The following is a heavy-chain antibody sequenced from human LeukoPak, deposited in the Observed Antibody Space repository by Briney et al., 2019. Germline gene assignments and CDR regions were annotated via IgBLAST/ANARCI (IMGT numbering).Heavy chain of an antibody. Sequence: PSETLSLTCTVSGGSISSYYWSWIRQPPGKGLEWIGYIYYSGSTNYNPSLKSRVTISVDTSKNQFSLKLSSVTAADTAVYHCARTGVYGPYVDFWGQGNLVTVSS. D-gene: IGHD5/OR15-5a*01. V-gene: IGHV4-59*01. J-gene: IGHJ4*02. CDR2: IYYSGST. CDR1: GGSISSYY. CDR3: ARTGVYGPYVDF.